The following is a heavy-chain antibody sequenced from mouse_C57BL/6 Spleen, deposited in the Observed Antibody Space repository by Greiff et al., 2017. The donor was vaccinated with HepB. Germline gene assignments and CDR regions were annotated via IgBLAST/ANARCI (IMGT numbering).Heavy chain of an antibody. CDR1: GYTFTSYW. D-gene: IGHD2-3*01. CDR3: ARWLLPFYAMDY. CDR2: IHPNSGST. J-gene: IGHJ4*01. V-gene: IGHV1-64*01. Sequence: VKLQQPGAELVKPGASVKLSCKASGYTFTSYWMHWVKQRPGQGLEWIGMIHPNSGSTNYNEKFKSKATLTVDKSSSTAYMQLSSLTSEDSAVYYCARWLLPFYAMDYWGQGTSVTVSS.